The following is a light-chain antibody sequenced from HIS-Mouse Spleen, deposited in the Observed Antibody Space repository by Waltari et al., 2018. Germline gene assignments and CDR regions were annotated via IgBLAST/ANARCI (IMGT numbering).Light chain of an antibody. J-gene: IGLJ3*02. CDR3: CSYAGSSTWV. Sequence: QSALTQPASVSGSPGQSITISCTGTSSDVGSYNLVPWYQQHPGKAPKLMIYEGSQRASGVSNRFSGSKSGNTASLTISGLQAEDEADYYCCSYAGSSTWVFGGGTKLTVL. CDR1: SSDVGSYNL. CDR2: EGS. V-gene: IGLV2-23*01.